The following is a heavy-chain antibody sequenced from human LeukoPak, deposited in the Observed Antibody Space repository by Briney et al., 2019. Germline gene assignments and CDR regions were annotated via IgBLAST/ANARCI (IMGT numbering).Heavy chain of an antibody. Sequence: SETLSLTCAVYGGSFSGYYWSWIGQPPGKGLEWIGEINHSGSTNYNPSLKSRVTISVDTSKNQFSLKLSSVTAADTALYYCARGRGLATGGRAFEIWGQGTMVTVSS. CDR3: ARGRGLATGGRAFEI. J-gene: IGHJ3*02. V-gene: IGHV4-34*01. CDR2: INHSGST. D-gene: IGHD3-10*01. CDR1: GGSFSGYY.